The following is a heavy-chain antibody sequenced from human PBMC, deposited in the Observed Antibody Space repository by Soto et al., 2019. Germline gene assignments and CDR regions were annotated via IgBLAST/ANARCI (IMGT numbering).Heavy chain of an antibody. Sequence: EVQLLESGGGLVQPGGSLRLSCAASGFTFSSFAMNWVRQAPGKGLEWVSGVSGGGDATFYADSVKGRFTISRVQSKNRLYLQMNSRRAGDTAVYYCLGRIVGTTTSGAYWYFDVWGRGTLVTVSS. D-gene: IGHD1-26*01. V-gene: IGHV3-23*01. CDR1: GFTFSSFA. CDR2: VSGGGDAT. CDR3: LGRIVGTTTSGAYWYFDV. J-gene: IGHJ2*01.